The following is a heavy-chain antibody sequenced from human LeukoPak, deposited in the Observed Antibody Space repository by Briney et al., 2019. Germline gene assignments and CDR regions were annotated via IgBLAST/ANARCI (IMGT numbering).Heavy chain of an antibody. D-gene: IGHD1-26*01. CDR3: ATGGSYRSAFDY. Sequence: ASVKVSCKASGYTFTSYDINWVRQATGQGLEWMGWMNPNSGNTGYAQKFQGRVTMTEDTSTDTAYMELSSLRSEDTAVYYCATGGSYRSAFDYWGQGTLVTVSS. CDR2: MNPNSGNT. CDR1: GYTFTSYD. J-gene: IGHJ4*02. V-gene: IGHV1-8*01.